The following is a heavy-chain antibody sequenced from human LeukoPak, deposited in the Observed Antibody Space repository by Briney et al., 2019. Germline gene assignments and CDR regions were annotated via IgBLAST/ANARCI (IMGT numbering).Heavy chain of an antibody. V-gene: IGHV3-7*03. CDR2: IKQDGSEK. D-gene: IGHD3-10*01. J-gene: IGHJ4*02. Sequence: GGSLRLSCAPSGFTFSSYWMSWVRQTPGRGLEWVANIKQDGSEKYYVDSVKGRFTISRDNGKNSLYLQMNSLRAEDTAVYYCARKAYGLDVWGQGTLVTVSS. CDR3: ARKAYGLDV. CDR1: GFTFSSYW.